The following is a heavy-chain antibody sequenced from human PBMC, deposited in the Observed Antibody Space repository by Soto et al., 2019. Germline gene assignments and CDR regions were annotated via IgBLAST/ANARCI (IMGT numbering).Heavy chain of an antibody. D-gene: IGHD2-2*01. V-gene: IGHV3-23*01. J-gene: IGHJ4*02. CDR1: GFRFSNYG. Sequence: GGSLRLSCAASGFRFSNYGMSWVRLTPGKGLEWVSGISGSGSDTYYTDSVKGRFIITRDNSKEKVFLQMNSLRAEDTAIYYCAKDMDLFIEVVPAATGSFDFWGQGTLVTVSS. CDR3: AKDMDLFIEVVPAATGSFDF. CDR2: ISGSGSDT.